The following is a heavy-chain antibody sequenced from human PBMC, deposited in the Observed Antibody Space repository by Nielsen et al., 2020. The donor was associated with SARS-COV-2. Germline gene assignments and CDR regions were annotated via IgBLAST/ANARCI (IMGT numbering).Heavy chain of an antibody. CDR1: GGSIRNNSYY. D-gene: IGHD3-10*01. Sequence: SATLSLTCTVSGGSIRNNSYYWGWIRQPPGKGLEWIGSIYYSGSTYYNPSLKSRVTISVDTSKNQFSLKLSSVTAADTAVYYCAREPLGFGVRYYFDYWGQGTLVTVSS. V-gene: IGHV4-39*07. J-gene: IGHJ4*02. CDR2: IYYSGST. CDR3: AREPLGFGVRYYFDY.